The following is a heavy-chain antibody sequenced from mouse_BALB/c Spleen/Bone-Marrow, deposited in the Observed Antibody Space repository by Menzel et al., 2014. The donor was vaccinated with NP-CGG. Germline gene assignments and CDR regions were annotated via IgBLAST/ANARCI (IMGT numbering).Heavy chain of an antibody. D-gene: IGHD1-1*01. CDR1: DYSITSGYS. Sequence: EVHLVESGPDLVKPSQSLSLTCTVTDYSITSGYSWHWIRQFPGNKLEWMGYIHYSGSPNYNPSLKSRISITRDTSKSQFFLQLNSVTTEDTATCYCARDYYGWFAYWGQGTLVTVSA. V-gene: IGHV3-1*02. CDR3: ARDYYGWFAY. J-gene: IGHJ3*01. CDR2: IHYSGSP.